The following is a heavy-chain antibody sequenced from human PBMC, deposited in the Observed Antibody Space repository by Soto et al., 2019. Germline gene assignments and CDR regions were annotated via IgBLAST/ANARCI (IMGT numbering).Heavy chain of an antibody. CDR2: IYYSGQT. Sequence: PSETLSLTCSVSGGTINSGDYFWSWIRQPPGKGLEWIGSIYYSGQTYYNPSLKSRVTISVDRSKNQFSLNLTSVTATDTAFYYCARHGSSWGQGTLVTVS. V-gene: IGHV4-39*01. J-gene: IGHJ5*02. CDR1: GGTINSGDYF. CDR3: ARHGSS.